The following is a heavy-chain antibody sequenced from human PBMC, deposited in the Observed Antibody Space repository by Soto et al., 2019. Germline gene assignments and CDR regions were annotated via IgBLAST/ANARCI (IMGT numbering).Heavy chain of an antibody. D-gene: IGHD6-6*01. CDR1: GGTFSSYA. CDR3: AQTLAEVARHYWYFDL. V-gene: IGHV1-69*01. Sequence: QVQLVQSGAEVKKPGSSVKVSCKASGGTFSSYAISWVRQAPGQGLEWMGGIIPIFGTANYAQKFQGRVTITADESTSTAYMELSSLRSEDTAVYYCAQTLAEVARHYWYFDLWGRGTLVTVSS. J-gene: IGHJ2*01. CDR2: IIPIFGTA.